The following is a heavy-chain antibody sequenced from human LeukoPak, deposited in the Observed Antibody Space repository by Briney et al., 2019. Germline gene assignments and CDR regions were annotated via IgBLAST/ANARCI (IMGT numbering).Heavy chain of an antibody. D-gene: IGHD3-10*01. V-gene: IGHV4-4*07. J-gene: IGHJ3*02. Sequence: SETLSLTCTVSGGSISSYYWSRIRQPAGKGLEWIGRIYTSGSTNYNPSLKSRVTMSVDTSKNQFSLKLSSVTAADTAVYYCARGTYYYGSGSYQGAFDIWGQGTMVTVSS. CDR2: IYTSGST. CDR3: ARGTYYYGSGSYQGAFDI. CDR1: GGSISSYY.